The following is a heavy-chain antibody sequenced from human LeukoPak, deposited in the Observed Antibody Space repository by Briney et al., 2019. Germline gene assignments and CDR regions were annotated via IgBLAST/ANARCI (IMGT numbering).Heavy chain of an antibody. J-gene: IGHJ4*02. Sequence: SETLSLTCAVYGGSFSGYYWSWIRQPPGKGLEWIGEINHSGSTNYNPSLKSRVTISVDTSKNQFSLKLSSVTAADTAVYYCATVAVIRGVTYFDYWGQGTLVTVSS. CDR2: INHSGST. D-gene: IGHD3-10*01. CDR1: GGSFSGYY. V-gene: IGHV4-34*01. CDR3: ATVAVIRGVTYFDY.